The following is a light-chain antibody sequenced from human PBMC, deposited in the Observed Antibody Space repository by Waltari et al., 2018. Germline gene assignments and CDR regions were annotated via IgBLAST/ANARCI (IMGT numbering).Light chain of an antibody. J-gene: IGLJ2*01. CDR2: NTN. CDR1: SGSVSTNHY. V-gene: IGLV8-61*01. Sequence: QTVVTQEPSFSVAPGGTVTFTCGLSSGSVSTNHYPSWYQQTPGQAPRTLMYNTNTRSSGVPDRFSGSILGNKAALTITGAQAEDESDYYCLLYISSGISIFGGGTKLTVL. CDR3: LLYISSGISI.